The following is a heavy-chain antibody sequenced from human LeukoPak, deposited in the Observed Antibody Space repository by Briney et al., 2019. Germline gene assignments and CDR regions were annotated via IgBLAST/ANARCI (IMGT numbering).Heavy chain of an antibody. CDR2: IIPIFGIA. J-gene: IGHJ5*02. D-gene: IGHD1-1*01. CDR1: GGTFTSYA. Sequence: SVKVSCKASGGTFTSYAISWGRQAPGQGREWMGGIIPIFGIANYAQKFQGRVTITADKSTSTAYMELSSLRSEDTAVYYCAREDRRNWNPKYPWGQGTLFTVSS. CDR3: AREDRRNWNPKYP. V-gene: IGHV1-69*17.